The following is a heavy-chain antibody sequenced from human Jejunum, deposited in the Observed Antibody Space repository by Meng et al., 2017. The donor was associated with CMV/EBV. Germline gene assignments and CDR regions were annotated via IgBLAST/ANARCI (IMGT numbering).Heavy chain of an antibody. CDR2: IYYSGST. CDR1: GGSISSYY. CDR3: AGYRDYYGMDV. J-gene: IGHJ6*02. D-gene: IGHD1-26*01. Sequence: CTVAGGSISSYYWSWIRQPPGKGLEWIGYIYYSGSTNYNPSLKSRVTISVDTSKNQFSLKLSSVTAADTAVYYCAGYRDYYGMDVWGQGTTVTVSS. V-gene: IGHV4-59*01.